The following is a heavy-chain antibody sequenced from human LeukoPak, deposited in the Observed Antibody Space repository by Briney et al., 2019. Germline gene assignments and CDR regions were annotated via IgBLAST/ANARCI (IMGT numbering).Heavy chain of an antibody. CDR1: GYSFTSYW. V-gene: IGHV5-51*01. Sequence: GESLKISCTGSGYSFTSYWIGWVRQIPGKGLEWVGIIYPGGSDTRYSPSFQGQVTISADKSISTAYLQWSSLKASDTAMYYCARHKVVTGTTAYAFDIWGQGTMVTVSS. CDR3: ARHKVVTGTTAYAFDI. CDR2: IYPGGSDT. J-gene: IGHJ3*02. D-gene: IGHD1-20*01.